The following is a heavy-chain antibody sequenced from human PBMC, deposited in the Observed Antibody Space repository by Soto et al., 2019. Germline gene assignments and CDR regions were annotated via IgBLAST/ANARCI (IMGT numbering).Heavy chain of an antibody. D-gene: IGHD4-17*01. CDR3: ASLNGDYVYY. CDR2: IYYSGST. J-gene: IGHJ4*02. Sequence: PSETLSLTCTVSGGSISSGDYYWSWIRQPPGKGLEWIGYIYYSGSTYYNPSLKSRVTISIDRSKNQFSLKLSSVTAADTAVYYCASLNGDYVYYWGQGTLVTVSS. CDR1: GGSISSGDYY. V-gene: IGHV4-30-4*01.